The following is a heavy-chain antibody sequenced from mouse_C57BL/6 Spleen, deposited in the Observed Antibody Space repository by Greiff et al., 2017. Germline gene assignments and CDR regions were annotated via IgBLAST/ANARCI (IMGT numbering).Heavy chain of an antibody. V-gene: IGHV1-52*01. CDR1: GYTFTSYW. CDR3: ARSGWGDY. D-gene: IGHD1-1*02. CDR2: IDPSDSDT. Sequence: QVQLQQPGAELVRPGSSVKLSCKASGYTFTSYWMHWVKQRPIQGLEWIGNIDPSDSDTHYNQKFKDKATLTVDKSSSTAYMQLSSLTSEDSSVCYCARSGWGDYWGQGTTLTVSS. J-gene: IGHJ2*01.